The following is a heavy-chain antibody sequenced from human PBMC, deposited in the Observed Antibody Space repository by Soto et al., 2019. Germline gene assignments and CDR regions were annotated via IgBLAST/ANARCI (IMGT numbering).Heavy chain of an antibody. D-gene: IGHD3-22*01. V-gene: IGHV3-21*01. CDR2: ISSSSSYI. J-gene: IGHJ3*02. CDR3: ARDHGYYDSSGYYYPEAFDI. Sequence: GGSLRLSCAASGFTFSSYSMNWVRQAPGKGLEWVSSISSSSSYIYYADSVKGRFTISRDNAKNSLYLQMNSLRAEDTAVYYCARDHGYYDSSGYYYPEAFDIWGQGTMVTV. CDR1: GFTFSSYS.